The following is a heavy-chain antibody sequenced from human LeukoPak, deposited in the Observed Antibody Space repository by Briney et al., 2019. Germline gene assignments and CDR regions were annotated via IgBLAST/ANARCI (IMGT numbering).Heavy chain of an antibody. CDR2: ISSSSSYI. V-gene: IGHV3-21*01. J-gene: IGHJ4*02. Sequence: GGSLRLSCAASGFTFSSYSMNWVRQAPGKGLEWVSSISSSSSYIYYADSVKGRFTISRDNAKNSLYLQMNSLRAEDTAVYYCARGVDLYDSSGYAPLLHWGQGTLVTVSS. CDR1: GFTFSSYS. D-gene: IGHD3-22*01. CDR3: ARGVDLYDSSGYAPLLH.